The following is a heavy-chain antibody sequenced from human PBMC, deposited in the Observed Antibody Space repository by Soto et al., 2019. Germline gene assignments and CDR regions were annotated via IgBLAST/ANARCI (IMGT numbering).Heavy chain of an antibody. J-gene: IGHJ1*01. D-gene: IGHD4-4*01. CDR3: AKYISTLTTEYFQY. CDR1: GVTFSSYA. Sequence: VGLMRLSCAASGVTFSSYAMSRVRQAPGKGLEWVAAISGSGGSTYYADSVKGRFTISRDNSRNTMYLQMKSLGAEDTAVYYCAKYISTLTTEYFQYWGQGTLVTVSS. V-gene: IGHV3-23*01. CDR2: ISGSGGST.